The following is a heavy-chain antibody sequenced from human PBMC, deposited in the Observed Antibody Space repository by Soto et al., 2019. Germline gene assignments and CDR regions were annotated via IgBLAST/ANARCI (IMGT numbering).Heavy chain of an antibody. D-gene: IGHD6-13*01. Sequence: EVQLVESGGGLVTPGGSLRLSCAASGFTFSSYSMNWVGQAPGKGLEWVSSISSSSSYIYYADSVKGRFTISRDNAKNSLYLQMNSLRAEDTAVYYCARDSPVAAAGMYVWGQGTTVTVSS. V-gene: IGHV3-21*01. J-gene: IGHJ6*02. CDR3: ARDSPVAAAGMYV. CDR2: ISSSSSYI. CDR1: GFTFSSYS.